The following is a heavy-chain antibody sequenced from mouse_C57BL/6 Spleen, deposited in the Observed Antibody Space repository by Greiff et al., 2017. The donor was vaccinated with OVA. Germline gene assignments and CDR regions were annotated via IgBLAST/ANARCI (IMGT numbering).Heavy chain of an antibody. CDR1: GYTFTDYY. V-gene: IGHV1-26*01. CDR3: AGYDGSMDY. J-gene: IGHJ4*01. D-gene: IGHD2-12*01. CDR2: INPNNGGT. Sequence: VQLQQSGPELVKPGASVKISCKASGYTFTDYYMNWVKQSHGKSLEWIGDINPNNGGTSYNQKFKGKATLTVDKSSSTAYMELRSLTSEDSAVYYCAGYDGSMDYWGQGTSVTVSS.